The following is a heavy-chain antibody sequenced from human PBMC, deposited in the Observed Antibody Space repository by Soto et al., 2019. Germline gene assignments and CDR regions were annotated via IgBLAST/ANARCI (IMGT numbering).Heavy chain of an antibody. Sequence: KGSCNASGATVSSYAISWVRKTPGQGLEWMRGIIPIFGTANYAQKCQGRVTITAHESTSTAYMKLSSLRSEDTALYYRERDVRPDFWSGYNSHGMDVWRQETTV. D-gene: IGHD3-3*01. CDR2: IIPIFGTA. CDR3: ERDVRPDFWSGYNSHGMDV. J-gene: IGHJ6*02. CDR1: GATVSSYA. V-gene: IGHV1-69*01.